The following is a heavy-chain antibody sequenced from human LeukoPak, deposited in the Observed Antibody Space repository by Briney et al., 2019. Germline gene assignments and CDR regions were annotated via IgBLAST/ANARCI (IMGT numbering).Heavy chain of an antibody. CDR2: IIPIFGTA. CDR1: GGSFGRYA. V-gene: IGHV1-69*13. Sequence: SVKVSCKAPGGSFGRYAISWVRQAPGQGLEWMGGIIPIFGTANYAQKFQGRVTITADESTSTAYMELSSLRSEDTAVYYCARVASRHKYYFDYWGQGTLVTVSS. J-gene: IGHJ4*02. CDR3: ARVASRHKYYFDY.